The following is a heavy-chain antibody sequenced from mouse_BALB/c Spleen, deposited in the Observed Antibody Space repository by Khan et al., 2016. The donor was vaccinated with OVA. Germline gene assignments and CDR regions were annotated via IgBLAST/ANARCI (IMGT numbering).Heavy chain of an antibody. CDR2: ISYSGST. CDR3: ARTARIKY. CDR1: GYSITSGYG. V-gene: IGHV3-2*02. D-gene: IGHD1-2*01. Sequence: EVKLLESGPGLVKPSQSLSLTCTVTGYSITSGYGWNWIRQFPGNKLEWMGYISYSGSTKYNPSLKSRISITRETSKNQFFLQLNSVTTEDTATYYCARTARIKYWGQGTTLTVSS. J-gene: IGHJ2*01.